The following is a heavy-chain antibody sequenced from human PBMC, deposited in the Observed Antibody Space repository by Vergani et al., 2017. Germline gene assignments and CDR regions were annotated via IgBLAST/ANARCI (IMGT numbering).Heavy chain of an antibody. D-gene: IGHD2-2*03. CDR3: ARVGIVVVPAAIPYYYYYMDV. CDR1: GFTFSDYY. CDR2: ISSSGSTI. V-gene: IGHV3-11*01. J-gene: IGHJ6*03. Sequence: QVQLVESGGGLVKPGGSLRLSCAASGFTFSDYYMSWIRQAPGKGLEWVSYISSSGSTIYYADSVKGRFTISRDNAKNSLYLQMNSLRAEDTAVYYCARVGIVVVPAAIPYYYYYMDVWGKGTTVTVSS.